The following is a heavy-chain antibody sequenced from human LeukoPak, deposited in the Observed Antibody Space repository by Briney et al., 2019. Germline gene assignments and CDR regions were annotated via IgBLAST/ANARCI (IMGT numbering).Heavy chain of an antibody. CDR3: AKDPYYGSGSYFLDYYYGMDV. V-gene: IGHV3-23*01. Sequence: PSETLSLTCTVSGDSISSSNYYWGWIRQPPGKGLEWVSAISGSGGSTYYADSVKGRFTISRDNSKNTLYLQMNSLRAEDTAVYYCAKDPYYGSGSYFLDYYYGMDVWGQGTTVTVSS. J-gene: IGHJ6*02. D-gene: IGHD3-10*01. CDR1: GDSISSSNYY. CDR2: ISGSGGST.